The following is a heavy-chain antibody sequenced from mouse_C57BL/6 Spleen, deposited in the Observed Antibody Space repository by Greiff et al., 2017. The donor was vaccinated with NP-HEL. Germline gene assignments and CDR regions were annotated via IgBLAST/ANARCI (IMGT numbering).Heavy chain of an antibody. J-gene: IGHJ3*01. V-gene: IGHV1-18*01. Sequence: VQLKQSGPELVKPGASVKIPCKASGYTFTDYNMDWVKQSHGKSLEWIGDINPNNGGTIYNQKFKGKATLTVDKSSSTAYMELRSLTSEDTAVYYCARKGTGPFAYWGQGTLVTVSA. CDR3: ARKGTGPFAY. CDR2: INPNNGGT. D-gene: IGHD4-1*01. CDR1: GYTFTDYN.